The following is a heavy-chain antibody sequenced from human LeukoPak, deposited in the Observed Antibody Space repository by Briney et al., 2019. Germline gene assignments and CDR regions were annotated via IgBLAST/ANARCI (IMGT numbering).Heavy chain of an antibody. CDR3: AKDPVVVVTAIVDY. Sequence: PGGSLRLSCAASGFTFSSYAMSWVRQAPGKGLEWVSAISGSGGSTYYADSVKGRFTISRDNSKNTLYLQMNSLRAEDTAVYYCAKDPVVVVTAIVDYWGQGTLVTVSS. V-gene: IGHV3-23*01. J-gene: IGHJ4*02. CDR2: ISGSGGST. CDR1: GFTFSSYA. D-gene: IGHD2-21*02.